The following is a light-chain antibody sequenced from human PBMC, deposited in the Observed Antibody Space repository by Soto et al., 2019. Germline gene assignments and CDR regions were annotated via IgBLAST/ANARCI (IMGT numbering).Light chain of an antibody. CDR2: DTS. CDR1: QSVNSN. Sequence: EIGLTQSPATLSLSPGERATLSCRASQSVNSNLAWYQQKLGQAPRVLIYDTSYRAAGIPARFSGSGSGTDFTLTISRLEPEDFAVYYCQQYGSSGTFGQGTKVDIK. CDR3: QQYGSSGT. J-gene: IGKJ1*01. V-gene: IGKV3-20*01.